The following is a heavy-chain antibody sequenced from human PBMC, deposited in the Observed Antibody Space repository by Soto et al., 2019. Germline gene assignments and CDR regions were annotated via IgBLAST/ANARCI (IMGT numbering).Heavy chain of an antibody. CDR3: AKHRGGYDRDFDY. CDR1: GFTVSSSY. D-gene: IGHD5-12*01. CDR2: IYSGGGT. J-gene: IGHJ4*02. V-gene: IGHV3-66*01. Sequence: EVQLVESGGGLVQPGGSLRLSCAASGFTVSSSYISWVRQAPGKGLEWVSVIYSGGGTYFADSVKGRFAMSRDNSENTLYLQMNSLRAEDTAVYYCAKHRGGYDRDFDYWGRGALVTVSS.